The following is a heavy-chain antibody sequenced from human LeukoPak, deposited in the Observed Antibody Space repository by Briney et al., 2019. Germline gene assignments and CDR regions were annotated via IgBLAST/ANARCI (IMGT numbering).Heavy chain of an antibody. D-gene: IGHD3-16*01. J-gene: IGHJ5*02. V-gene: IGHV4-59*01. CDR3: ARSRGKIHPYWFDP. CDR1: GGSIRSYY. Sequence: SETLSLTCTVSGGSIRSYYWRWIRQPPGKGLEWIGYIYYSGSTNYNPSLKSRVTISVDTSKNQFSLKLSSVTAADTAVYYCARSRGKIHPYWFDPWGQGTLVTVSS. CDR2: IYYSGST.